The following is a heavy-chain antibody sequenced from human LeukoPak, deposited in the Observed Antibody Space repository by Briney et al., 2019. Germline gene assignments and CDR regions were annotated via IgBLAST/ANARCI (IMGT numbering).Heavy chain of an antibody. J-gene: IGHJ4*02. Sequence: SETLSLTCPVSGGSISSYYWSWIRQPAGKGLEWIGRIYTSGSTNYNPSLKSRVTMSVDTSKNQFSLKLSSVTAADTSVYYCATGYSSGWDFDYWGQGTLVTVSS. D-gene: IGHD6-19*01. CDR3: ATGYSSGWDFDY. V-gene: IGHV4-4*07. CDR2: IYTSGST. CDR1: GGSISSYY.